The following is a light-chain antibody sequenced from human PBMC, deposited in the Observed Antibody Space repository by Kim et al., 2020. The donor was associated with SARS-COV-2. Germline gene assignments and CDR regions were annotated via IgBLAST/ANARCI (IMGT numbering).Light chain of an antibody. J-gene: IGLJ3*02. CDR2: EDN. CDR1: SGSIASNY. CDR3: QSYDSSNWV. Sequence: GQTVTISCTRSSGSIASNYVQWYQQRPGSAPTTVIYEDNQRPSGVPDRFSGSIDSSSTSASLTISGLKTEDEADCYCQSYDSSNWVFGGGTQLTVL. V-gene: IGLV6-57*03.